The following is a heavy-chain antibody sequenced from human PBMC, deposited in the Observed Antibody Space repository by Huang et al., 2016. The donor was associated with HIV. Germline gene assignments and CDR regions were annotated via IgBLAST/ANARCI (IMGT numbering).Heavy chain of an antibody. J-gene: IGHJ5*02. D-gene: IGHD2-2*01. Sequence: QVRLDQWGAGLLKPSETLTLTCAVDGDSLSGFFWSWIRQSPGRGLGWSGEITQSGRTNYKPSLKSRVTIAIDTSKKQFSLKWKSVTADDTSTYYCARGRGTSWSFFDTWGQGSFVTVSS. CDR2: ITQSGRT. CDR1: GDSLSGFF. V-gene: IGHV4-34*01. CDR3: ARGRGTSWSFFDT.